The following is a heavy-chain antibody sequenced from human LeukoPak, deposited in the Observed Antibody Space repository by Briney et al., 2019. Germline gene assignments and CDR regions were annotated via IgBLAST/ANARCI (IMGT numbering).Heavy chain of an antibody. D-gene: IGHD3-22*01. J-gene: IGHJ4*02. CDR3: AREDFYYFDSSGYHLY. Sequence: SETLSLTCTVSGGSISGDDYYWSWIRQPPGKSLEWIGYIYYSGSTYYNPSLKSRVAMSVDTSKNQFSLKLSSVTVADTAVYYCAREDFYYFDSSGYHLYWGQGTLATVSS. CDR1: GGSISGDDYY. V-gene: IGHV4-30-4*01. CDR2: IYYSGST.